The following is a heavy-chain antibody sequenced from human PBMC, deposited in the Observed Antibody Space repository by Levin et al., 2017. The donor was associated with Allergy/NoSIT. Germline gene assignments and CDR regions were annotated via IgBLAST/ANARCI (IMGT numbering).Heavy chain of an antibody. CDR2: MSSSGSTI. D-gene: IGHD3-9*01. CDR3: ARDVYDILTGYRPGYYYSEVDV. J-gene: IGHJ6*02. V-gene: IGHV3-11*01. Sequence: PGGSLRLSCAASGFTFSEYYMSWIRQAPGKGLEWLSYMSSSGSTIYYADSVKGRFTISRDNAKNSLYLQMNSLRAEDTAVYYCARDVYDILTGYRPGYYYSEVDVWGQGTAVTVSS. CDR1: GFTFSEYY.